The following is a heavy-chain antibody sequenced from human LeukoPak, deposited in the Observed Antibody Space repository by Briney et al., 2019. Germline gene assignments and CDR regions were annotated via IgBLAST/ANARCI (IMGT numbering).Heavy chain of an antibody. CDR1: GFTFGDYA. D-gene: IGHD1-14*01. CDR3: TREGDGNRVD. CDR2: IRSKAYGGTT. Sequence: GGSLRLSCTASGFTFGDYAMSWVRQAPGKGLEWVGFIRSKAYGGTTEYAASVKGRFTILRDDSKSIAYLQMNSLKTEDTAVYYCTREGDGNRVDWGQGTLVTVSS. J-gene: IGHJ4*02. V-gene: IGHV3-49*04.